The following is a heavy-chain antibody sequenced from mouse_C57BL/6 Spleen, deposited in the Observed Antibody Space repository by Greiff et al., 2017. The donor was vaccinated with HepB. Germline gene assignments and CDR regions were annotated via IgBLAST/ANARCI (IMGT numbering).Heavy chain of an antibody. J-gene: IGHJ2*01. CDR1: GFNIKNTY. V-gene: IGHV14-3*01. D-gene: IGHD1-1*01. CDR2: IDPANGNT. Sequence: VQLKESVAELVRPGASVKLSCTASGFNIKNTYMHWVKQRPEQGLEWIGRIDPANGNTKYAPKFQGKATITADTSSNTAYLQLSSLTSEDTAIYYCASITTVVTSYFDYWGQGTTLTVSS. CDR3: ASITTVVTSYFDY.